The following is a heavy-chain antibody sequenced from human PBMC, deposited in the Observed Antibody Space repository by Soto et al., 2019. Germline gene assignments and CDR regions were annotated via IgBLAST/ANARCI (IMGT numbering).Heavy chain of an antibody. CDR2: IYYSGST. Sequence: SETLSLTCTVSGGSISSSSYYWGWIRQPPGKGLEWIGSIYYSGSTYYNPSLKSRVTISVDTSKNQFSLKLSSVTAADTAVYYCARRVLGYCSSTSCPLDYYYYMDVWGKGTTVTVSS. V-gene: IGHV4-39*01. D-gene: IGHD2-2*01. CDR3: ARRVLGYCSSTSCPLDYYYYMDV. CDR1: GGSISSSSYY. J-gene: IGHJ6*03.